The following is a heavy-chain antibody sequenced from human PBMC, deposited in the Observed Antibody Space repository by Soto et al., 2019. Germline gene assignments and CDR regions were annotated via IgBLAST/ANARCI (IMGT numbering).Heavy chain of an antibody. Sequence: QITLKEYGPTLVKPTQTLTLTCTFSGFSLTTGGVGVGWISQPPGKALEWLALIYWDDDKRFSPSLKSRLTITKDTSKSQVVLIITNMDPVDTATYYCAHSPQYSLIDVWGKGTTVTVSS. CDR1: GFSLTTGGVG. CDR2: IYWDDDK. V-gene: IGHV2-5*02. J-gene: IGHJ6*04. CDR3: AHSPQYSLIDV. D-gene: IGHD5-12*01.